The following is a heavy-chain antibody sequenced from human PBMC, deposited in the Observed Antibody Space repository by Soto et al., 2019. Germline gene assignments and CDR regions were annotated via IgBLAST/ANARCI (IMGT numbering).Heavy chain of an antibody. CDR1: GYSFTDYW. CDR2: INGGDSDT. V-gene: IGHV5-51*01. D-gene: IGHD6-19*01. Sequence: PGESLKISCKGSGYSFTDYWIAWVRQMPGRGLEWMGIINGGDSDTRYSPSFQGQVTVSVDKSITTAYLQWSSLKASDTAIYYCARPDSNGWYDYWGQGT. CDR3: ARPDSNGWYDY. J-gene: IGHJ4*02.